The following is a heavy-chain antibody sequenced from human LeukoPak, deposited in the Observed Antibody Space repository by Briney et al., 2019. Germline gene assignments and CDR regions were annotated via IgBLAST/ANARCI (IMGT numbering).Heavy chain of an antibody. D-gene: IGHD5-18*01. CDR1: GYTFTSYG. J-gene: IGHJ4*02. V-gene: IGHV1-18*04. CDR2: ISAYNGNT. Sequence: GASVKVSCKASGYTFTSYGISWVRQAPGQGLEWMGWISAYNGNTNYAQKLQGRVTVTTDTSTSTAYMELRSLRSDDTAVYYCARDFPYSYGYKGDFDYWGQGTLVTVSS. CDR3: ARDFPYSYGYKGDFDY.